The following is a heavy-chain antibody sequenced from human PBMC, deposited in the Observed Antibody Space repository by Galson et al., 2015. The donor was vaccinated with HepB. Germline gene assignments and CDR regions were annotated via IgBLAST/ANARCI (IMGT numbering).Heavy chain of an antibody. D-gene: IGHD3-22*01. CDR2: IKQDGSEK. Sequence: SLRLSCAASGFTFSHFDMHWVRQAPGKGLEWVANIKQDGSEKYYVDSVKGRFTISRDNAKNSLYLQMNSLRAEDTAVYYCARPILYYYDSSRVYYLDYWGQGTLVTVSS. CDR1: GFTFSHFD. J-gene: IGHJ4*02. CDR3: ARPILYYYDSSRVYYLDY. V-gene: IGHV3-7*03.